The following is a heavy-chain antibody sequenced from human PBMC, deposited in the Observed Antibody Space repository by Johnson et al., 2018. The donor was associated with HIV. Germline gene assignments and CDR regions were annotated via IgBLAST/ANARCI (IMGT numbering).Heavy chain of an antibody. J-gene: IGHJ3*02. D-gene: IGHD3-3*01. CDR3: ARQPDNFWSSDAFDI. CDR2: IKSITDGGTK. CDR1: GFTFSNAW. Sequence: VQLVESGGGLVKPGRSLRLSCAASGFTFSNAWMSWVRQAPGKGLEWVGRIKSITDGGTKDYAAPVKGRFTISRDNAKNSVFLQMNSLRVEDTAIYYCARQPDNFWSSDAFDIWGHGTMVTASS. V-gene: IGHV3-15*01.